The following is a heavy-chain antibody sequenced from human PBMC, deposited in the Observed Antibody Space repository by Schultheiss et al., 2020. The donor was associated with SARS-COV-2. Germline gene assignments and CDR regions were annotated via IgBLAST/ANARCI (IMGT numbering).Heavy chain of an antibody. J-gene: IGHJ6*03. CDR3: ARDRNYYMDV. CDR2: IGTAGDT. V-gene: IGHV3-13*04. Sequence: GGSLRLSCAASGFTFSSYAMHWVRQATGKGLEWVSAIGTAGDTYYQGSVKGRFTISRENAKNSLYLQMNSLRAGDTAVYYCARDRNYYMDVWGKGTTVTVSS. CDR1: GFTFSSYA.